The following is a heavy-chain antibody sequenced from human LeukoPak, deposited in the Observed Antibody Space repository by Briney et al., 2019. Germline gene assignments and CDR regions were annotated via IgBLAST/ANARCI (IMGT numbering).Heavy chain of an antibody. V-gene: IGHV1-46*01. D-gene: IGHD6-19*01. J-gene: IGHJ5*02. CDR2: INPSGGST. CDR3: ARARAVGLGDWFDP. CDR1: GYTFTSYY. Sequence: ASVKVSCKASGYTFTSYYMHWVRRAPGQGLEWMGIINPSGGSTNYAQKFQGRLTMTRDTSTSTVYMELSSLRSEDTAVYYCARARAVGLGDWFDPWGQGTLVTVSS.